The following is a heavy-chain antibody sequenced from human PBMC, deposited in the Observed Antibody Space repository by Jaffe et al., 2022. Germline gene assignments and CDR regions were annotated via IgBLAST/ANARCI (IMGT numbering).Heavy chain of an antibody. V-gene: IGHV4-34*01. D-gene: IGHD3-16*02. CDR2: INHSGST. J-gene: IGHJ6*03. Sequence: QVQLQQWGAGLLKPSETLSLTCAVYGGSFSGYYWSWIRQPPGKGLEWIGEINHSGSTNYNPSLKSRVTISVDTSKNQFSLKLSSVTAADTAVYYCARGPNDYIWGSYRYYYYMDVWGKGTTVTVSS. CDR1: GGSFSGYY. CDR3: ARGPNDYIWGSYRYYYYMDV.